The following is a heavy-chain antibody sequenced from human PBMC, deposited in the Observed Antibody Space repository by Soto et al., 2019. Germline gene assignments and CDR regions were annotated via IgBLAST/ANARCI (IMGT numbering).Heavy chain of an antibody. CDR1: GFTFSSYS. V-gene: IGHV3-21*01. D-gene: IGHD3-22*01. CDR2: ISSSSSYI. CDR3: ARVGREDTYYYDSSGYYAPYYFDY. Sequence: GGSLRLSCAASGFTFSSYSMNWVRQAPGEGLEWVSSISSSSSYIYYADSVKGRFTISRDNAKNSLYLQMNSLRAEDTAVYYCARVGREDTYYYDSSGYYAPYYFDYWGQGTLVTVSS. J-gene: IGHJ4*02.